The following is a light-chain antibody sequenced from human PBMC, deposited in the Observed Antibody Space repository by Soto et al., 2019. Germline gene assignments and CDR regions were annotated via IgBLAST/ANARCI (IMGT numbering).Light chain of an antibody. CDR2: GAS. J-gene: IGKJ5*01. V-gene: IGKV3-20*01. CDR1: QSVSSNL. Sequence: EIVLTQSPGTLSLSPGERAALSCRASQSVSSNLLAWYQQKPGQAPRLLIYGASSRATGIPDRFSGSGSGTDFTLTISRLEPEDFAVYYCQQYGSSSITFGQGTRLEIK. CDR3: QQYGSSSIT.